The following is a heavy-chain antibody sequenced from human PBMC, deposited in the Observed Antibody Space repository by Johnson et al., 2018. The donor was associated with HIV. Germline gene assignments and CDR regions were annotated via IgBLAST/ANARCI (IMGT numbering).Heavy chain of an antibody. Sequence: QVQLVESGGGVVQPGRSLRLSCAASGFTFSSYAKHWVRQAPGKGLEWVALISYDGSNKYYADSVKGRFTISRDNSKNTLYLQMNSLRAEDRSVYYCARGREGGTYQGGAFDIWGQGTMVTVSS. V-gene: IGHV3-30*04. CDR3: ARGREGGTYQGGAFDI. CDR2: ISYDGSNK. J-gene: IGHJ3*02. D-gene: IGHD1-26*01. CDR1: GFTFSSYA.